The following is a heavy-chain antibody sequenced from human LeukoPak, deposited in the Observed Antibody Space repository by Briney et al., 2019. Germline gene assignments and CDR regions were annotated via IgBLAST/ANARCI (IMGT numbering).Heavy chain of an antibody. CDR3: TKDRGSSGYDDAFDI. D-gene: IGHD5-12*01. CDR1: GFTFSSYG. CDR2: ISWNSRTI. V-gene: IGHV3-9*01. Sequence: GGSLRLSCAASGFTFSSYGMSWVRQALGKGLEWVSLISWNSRTIYYADSVKGRFSISRDNAKNSLYLQMNSLRPEDTALYYCTKDRGSSGYDDAFDIWGQGTMVTVSS. J-gene: IGHJ3*02.